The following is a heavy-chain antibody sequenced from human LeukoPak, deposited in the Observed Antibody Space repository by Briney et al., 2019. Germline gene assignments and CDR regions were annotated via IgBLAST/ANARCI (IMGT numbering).Heavy chain of an antibody. CDR3: AKDLDILTGYYIEH. CDR1: GFTFSSYG. CDR2: IWYDGSNK. Sequence: PGGSLRLSCAASGFTFSSYGMHWVRQAPGKGLEWVAVIWYDGSNKYYADSVKGRFTISRDNAKNTVYLQMSSLRAEDTAVYYCAKDLDILTGYYIEHWGQGTLVTVSS. V-gene: IGHV3-33*06. J-gene: IGHJ4*02. D-gene: IGHD3-9*01.